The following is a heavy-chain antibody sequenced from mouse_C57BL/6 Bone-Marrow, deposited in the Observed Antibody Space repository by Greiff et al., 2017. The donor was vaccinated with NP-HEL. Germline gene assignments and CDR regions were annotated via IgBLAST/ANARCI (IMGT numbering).Heavy chain of an antibody. CDR1: GYTFTSYG. D-gene: IGHD2-1*01. Sequence: VQLQQSGAELARPGASVKLSCKASGYTFTSYGISWVKQRTGQGLEWIGEIYPRSGNTYYNEKFKGKATLTADKSSSTAYMELRSLTSEDSAVYFCASEDYGNFDYWGQGTTLTVSS. J-gene: IGHJ2*01. V-gene: IGHV1-81*01. CDR2: IYPRSGNT. CDR3: ASEDYGNFDY.